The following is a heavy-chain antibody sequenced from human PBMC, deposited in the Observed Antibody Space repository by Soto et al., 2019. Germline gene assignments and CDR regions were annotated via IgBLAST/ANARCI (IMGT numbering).Heavy chain of an antibody. CDR3: ARGPLRQLTLQWFDP. D-gene: IGHD6-13*01. V-gene: IGHV4-34*01. Sequence: SETLSLTCAVYGGSFSGYYWSWIRQPPGKGLEWIGEINHSGSTNYNPSLKSRDTISVDTSKNQFSLKLSSVTAADTAVYYCARGPLRQLTLQWFDPWGQGTLVTVS. CDR2: INHSGST. J-gene: IGHJ5*02. CDR1: GGSFSGYY.